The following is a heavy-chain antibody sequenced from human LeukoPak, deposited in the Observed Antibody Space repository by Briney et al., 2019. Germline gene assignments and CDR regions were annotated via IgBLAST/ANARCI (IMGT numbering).Heavy chain of an antibody. Sequence: GGSLRLSCAASGFTFSKYWMHWVRQAPGKGLVWVSRINSDGSSTSYADSVKGRFTISRDNAKNTLYLQMNSLRAEDTAVYYCAREEITVTDAFDIWGQGTLVTVSS. J-gene: IGHJ3*02. CDR2: INSDGSST. V-gene: IGHV3-74*01. D-gene: IGHD4-17*01. CDR1: GFTFSKYW. CDR3: AREEITVTDAFDI.